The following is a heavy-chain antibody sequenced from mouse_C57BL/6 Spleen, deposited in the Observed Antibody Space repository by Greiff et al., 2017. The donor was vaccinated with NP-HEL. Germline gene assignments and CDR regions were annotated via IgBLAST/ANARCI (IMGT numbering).Heavy chain of an antibody. CDR1: GYSFTDYN. CDR2: INPNYGTT. CDR3: ARSYGSSYDWFAY. Sequence: VQLKESGPELVKPGASVKISCKASGYSFTDYNMNWVKQSNGKSLEWIGVINPNYGTTSYNQKFKGKATLTVDQSSSTAYMQLNSLTSEDSAVYYCARSYGSSYDWFAYWGQGTLVTVSA. J-gene: IGHJ3*01. V-gene: IGHV1-39*01. D-gene: IGHD1-1*01.